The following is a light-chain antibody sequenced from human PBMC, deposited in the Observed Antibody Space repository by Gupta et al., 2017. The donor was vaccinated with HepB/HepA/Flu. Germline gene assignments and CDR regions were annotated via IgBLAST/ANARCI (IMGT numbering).Light chain of an antibody. V-gene: IGLV2-14*01. CDR3: SSFTSSNTLVI. Sequence: QSALTQPASVSGAPGPSITISCTGTSSDVGGYNSVSWYQQHPGKAPNLLIYDVSNRPSGVSNRFSGSKSGNTASLTISGLQAEDEADYYCSSFTSSNTLVIFGGGTRLTVL. CDR2: DVS. J-gene: IGLJ2*01. CDR1: SSDVGGYNS.